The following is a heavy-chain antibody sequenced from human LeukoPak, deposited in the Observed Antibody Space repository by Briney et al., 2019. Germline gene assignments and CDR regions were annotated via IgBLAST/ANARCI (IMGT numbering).Heavy chain of an antibody. V-gene: IGHV1-18*01. CDR2: ISAYNGHT. CDR1: GYTFTSYG. D-gene: IGHD3-16*02. J-gene: IGHJ4*02. CDR3: ARGPGRMITFGGVIATGGFDY. Sequence: ASVKVSCKASGYTFTSYGISWVRQAPGQGLEWMGWISAYNGHTNYAQKLQGRGTMTTDTSTSTAYMELRSLRSDDTVVYYCARGPGRMITFGGVIATGGFDYWGQGTLVTVSS.